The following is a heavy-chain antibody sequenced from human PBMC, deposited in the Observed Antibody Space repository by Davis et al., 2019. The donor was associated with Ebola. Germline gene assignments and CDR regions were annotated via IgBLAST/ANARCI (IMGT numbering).Heavy chain of an antibody. J-gene: IGHJ6*02. CDR3: AMRPRVVPPYYGMDV. Sequence: ASVKVSCKASGYTFTGYYMHWVRQAPGQGLEWMGWINPNSGGTNYAQKFQGWVTMTRDTSISTAYMELSRLRSDDTAVYYCAMRPRVVPPYYGMDVWGQGTTVTVSS. CDR2: INPNSGGT. CDR1: GYTFTGYY. D-gene: IGHD2-15*01. V-gene: IGHV1-2*04.